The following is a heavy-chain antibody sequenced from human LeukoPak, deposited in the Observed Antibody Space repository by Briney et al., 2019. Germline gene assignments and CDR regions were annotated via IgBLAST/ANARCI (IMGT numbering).Heavy chain of an antibody. CDR1: GGSISSNY. CDR2: IYYSGST. CDR3: AKLVSRGWYYDY. V-gene: IGHV4-59*08. D-gene: IGHD6-19*01. J-gene: IGHJ4*02. Sequence: SETLSLTCTASGGSISSNYWSWIRQPPGKGLESIGYIYYSGSTNYNPSLKSRVTMSVDTSKNQFSLKVSSVTAADTAVYYCAKLVSRGWYYDYWGQGTLVTVSS.